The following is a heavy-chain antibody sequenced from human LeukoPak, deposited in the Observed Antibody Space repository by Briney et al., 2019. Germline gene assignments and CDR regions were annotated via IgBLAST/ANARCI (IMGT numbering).Heavy chain of an antibody. V-gene: IGHV3-48*03. J-gene: IGHJ4*02. CDR1: GVTLTPYE. CDR3: ARGLEAGAYANLPPFDH. CDR2: ISRGGSM. D-gene: IGHD3-3*01. Sequence: GGSLRLSCAASGVTLTPYEMHGGRQTPGKGLAWVSYISRGGSMYYADSVKGRFTISRDISKNSVYLLMNNLNVEGTAFYYGARGLEAGAYANLPPFDHWGQGTLVTVSS.